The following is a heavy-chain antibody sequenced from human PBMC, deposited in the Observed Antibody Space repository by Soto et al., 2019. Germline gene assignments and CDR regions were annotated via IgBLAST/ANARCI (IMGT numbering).Heavy chain of an antibody. CDR3: ANLAKNYYHYMDV. CDR1: GFIFSDYY. V-gene: IGHV3-11*01. J-gene: IGHJ6*03. D-gene: IGHD1-26*01. CDR2: ISTSGSST. Sequence: GGSLRHSCAASGFIFSDYYMSWIRQAPGKGLEWVSLISTSGSSTDYADSVKGRFTISRDNAKNSLSLQMNSLRAEDTAVYYCANLAKNYYHYMDVWGKGTTVTVSS.